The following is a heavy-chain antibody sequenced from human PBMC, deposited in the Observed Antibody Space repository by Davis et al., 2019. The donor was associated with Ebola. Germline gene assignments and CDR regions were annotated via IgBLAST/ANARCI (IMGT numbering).Heavy chain of an antibody. D-gene: IGHD2-2*01. V-gene: IGHV1-2*06. CDR1: GYTFTGYY. CDR3: ARSSDIVVVPAYYYYYGMDV. CDR2: INPNSGGT. Sequence: AASVKVSCKASGYTFTGYYMHWVRQAPGQGLEWMGRINPNSGGTNYAQKFQGRVTITRDTSASTAYMELSSLRSEDTAVYYCARSSDIVVVPAYYYYYGMDVWGKGTTVTVSS. J-gene: IGHJ6*04.